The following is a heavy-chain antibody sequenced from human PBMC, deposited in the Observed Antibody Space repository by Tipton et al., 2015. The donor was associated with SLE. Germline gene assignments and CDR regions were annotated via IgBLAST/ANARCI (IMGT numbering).Heavy chain of an antibody. J-gene: IGHJ2*01. CDR3: ARRGSWWYFDL. V-gene: IGHV4-59*11. CDR1: GGSIDGHY. D-gene: IGHD1-26*01. CDR2: IYYSGST. Sequence: LRLSCTVAGGSIDGHYWSWFRQPPGKGLEWIGYIYYSGSTDYNPSLKSRVIISIDTSKNQFSLKLRSMTAADTAVYYCARRGSWWYFDLWGRGTLVTASS.